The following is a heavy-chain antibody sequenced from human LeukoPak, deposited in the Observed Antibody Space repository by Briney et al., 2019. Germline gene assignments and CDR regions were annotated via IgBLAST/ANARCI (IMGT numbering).Heavy chain of an antibody. D-gene: IGHD5-18*01. CDR2: IKQDGSEK. V-gene: IGHV3-7*04. J-gene: IGHJ3*02. CDR1: GFTFSSYW. CDR3: AGVDAAMPDAFDI. Sequence: GGSLRLSCAASGFTFSSYWMSWVRQAPGKGLEWVANIKQDGSEKYYVDSVKGRFTISRDNAKNSLYLQMNSLRADDTAVYYCAGVDAAMPDAFDIWGQGTTVTVSS.